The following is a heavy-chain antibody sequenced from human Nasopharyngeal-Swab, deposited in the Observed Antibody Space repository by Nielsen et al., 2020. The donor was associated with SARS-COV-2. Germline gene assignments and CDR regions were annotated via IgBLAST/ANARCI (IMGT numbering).Heavy chain of an antibody. CDR2: INPGNPDT. J-gene: IGHJ4*02. V-gene: IGHV5-51*01. CDR3: ARHDGSLDS. Sequence: GESLKISCKGSGYSLSDYWIGWVRQRPGKGLEWLGVINPGNPDTRYNQSFKGQVYIPADTSTNTAYLQWRSLKASDTAIFYCARHDGSLDSWGQGTLVTVSS. CDR1: GYSLSDYW. D-gene: IGHD1-26*01.